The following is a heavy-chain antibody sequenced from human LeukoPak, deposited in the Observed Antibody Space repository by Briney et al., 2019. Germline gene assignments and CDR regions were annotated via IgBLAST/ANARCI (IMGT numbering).Heavy chain of an antibody. J-gene: IGHJ4*02. CDR3: ARQWYEDTAMVDY. Sequence: GESLKISCEGSGYSFTSYWIAWVRQMPGKGLEWTGIIYPGDSDTRYSPSFQGQVSISADKSISTAYLQWRSLKASDTAMYYCARQWYEDTAMVDYWGQGTLVTVSS. CDR1: GYSFTSYW. D-gene: IGHD5-18*01. CDR2: IYPGDSDT. V-gene: IGHV5-51*01.